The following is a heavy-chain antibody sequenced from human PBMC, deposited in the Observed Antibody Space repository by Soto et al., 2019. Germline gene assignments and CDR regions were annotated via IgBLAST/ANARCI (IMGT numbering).Heavy chain of an antibody. J-gene: IGHJ6*02. CDR3: ARDPNIVLVPAALRSYYYYYGMDV. D-gene: IGHD2-2*01. V-gene: IGHV3-7*01. Sequence: GSLRLSCAASGLTFSSYWMSWVRQAPGKGLEWVANIKQDGSEKYYVDSVKGRFTISRDNAKNSLYLQMNSLRAEDTAVYYCARDPNIVLVPAALRSYYYYYGMDVWGQGTTVTVSS. CDR2: IKQDGSEK. CDR1: GLTFSSYW.